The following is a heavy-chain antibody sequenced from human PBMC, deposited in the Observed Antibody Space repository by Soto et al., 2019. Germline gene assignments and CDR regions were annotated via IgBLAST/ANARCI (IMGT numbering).Heavy chain of an antibody. CDR3: ARGEGSTYYYDSSGYLHPFDY. J-gene: IGHJ4*02. V-gene: IGHV1-3*01. CDR2: INAGNGNT. D-gene: IGHD3-22*01. Sequence: QVQLVQSGAEVKKPGASVKVSCKASGYTFTSYAMHWVRQAPGQRLEWMGWINAGNGNTKYSQKFQGRVTITRDTSASTAYMELSSLRSEDTAVYYCARGEGSTYYYDSSGYLHPFDYWGQGPLVTVSS. CDR1: GYTFTSYA.